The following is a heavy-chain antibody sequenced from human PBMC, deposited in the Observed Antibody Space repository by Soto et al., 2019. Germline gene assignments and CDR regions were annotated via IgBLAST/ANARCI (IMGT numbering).Heavy chain of an antibody. CDR2: ISYDGSNQ. J-gene: IGHJ5*02. Sequence: QVQLVESGGGVVQPGSSLRLSCAASGFTFSSYGMHWVRQAPGTGLEWVADISYDGSNQYYADSVKGRFTISRDNSKNALPLQITSLRAEDTAVYDCAKGGVYQLPSGGCFDPWGQRTLVTVAA. CDR1: GFTFSSYG. D-gene: IGHD2-2*01. CDR3: AKGGVYQLPSGGCFDP. V-gene: IGHV3-30*18.